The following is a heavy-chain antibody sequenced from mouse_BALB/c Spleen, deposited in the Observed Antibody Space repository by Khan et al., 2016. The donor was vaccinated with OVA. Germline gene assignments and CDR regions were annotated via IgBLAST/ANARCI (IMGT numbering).Heavy chain of an antibody. CDR2: ISYSGST. J-gene: IGHJ2*01. D-gene: IGHD1-2*01. V-gene: IGHV3-2*02. CDR1: GYSITSGYG. CDR3: ARTARIKY. Sequence: EVQLQESGPGLVKPSQSLSLTRTVTGYSITSGYGWNWIRQFPGNKLEWMGYISYSGSTNYNPSLKSRISITRHTSKNQFFLQLNSVTTEDTATYYCARTARIKYWGQGTTLTVSS.